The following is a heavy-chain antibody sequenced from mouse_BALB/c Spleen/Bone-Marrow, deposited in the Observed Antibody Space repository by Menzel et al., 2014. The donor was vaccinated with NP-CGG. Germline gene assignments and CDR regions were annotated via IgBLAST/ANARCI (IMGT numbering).Heavy chain of an antibody. Sequence: VQLQQSGPELVKPGASVKMSCKASGYTFTDYYMKWVKQSHGESLEWIGDINPINGDTFYNQKFKGKATLTVDKSSSTVYMQLDSLTSEDSAICYCAMGVRLYWYFDVWGAGTTVTVSS. J-gene: IGHJ1*01. CDR1: GYTFTDYY. D-gene: IGHD2-14*01. CDR2: INPINGDT. V-gene: IGHV1-26*01. CDR3: AMGVRLYWYFDV.